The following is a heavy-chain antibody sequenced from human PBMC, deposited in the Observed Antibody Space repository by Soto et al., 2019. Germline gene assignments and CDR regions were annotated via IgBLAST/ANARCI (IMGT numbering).Heavy chain of an antibody. CDR3: XXXXXXXXFAKRRVWFDP. Sequence: QVQLQESGPGLVKPSETLSVTCTVSGDSVXXXXXXXXWIXQSPGKGLEWIGNFFNRGSTFYNPSLEGRVTISVDTSKNQFSLXXXSXXXXDXXXXXXXXXXXXXXFAKRRVWFDPWGQGILVTVSS. CDR2: FFNRGST. D-gene: IGHD2-21*01. J-gene: IGHJ5*02. V-gene: IGHV4-61*01. CDR1: GDSVXXXXXX.